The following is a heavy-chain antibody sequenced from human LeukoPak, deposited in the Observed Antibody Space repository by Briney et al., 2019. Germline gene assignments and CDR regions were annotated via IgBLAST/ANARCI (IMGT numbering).Heavy chain of an antibody. CDR1: GGSISSSSDY. J-gene: IGHJ5*02. Sequence: SETLSLTCTVSGGSISSSSDYWGWIRQAPGKGLEWIGSIYYHENTYYNSSLKSRVTISVDTSKNQFSLKLNSVTAADTAVYFCARGLVWFGEAWGPNWFDPWGQGTLVTVSS. D-gene: IGHD3-10*01. CDR3: ARGLVWFGEAWGPNWFDP. V-gene: IGHV4-39*01. CDR2: IYYHENT.